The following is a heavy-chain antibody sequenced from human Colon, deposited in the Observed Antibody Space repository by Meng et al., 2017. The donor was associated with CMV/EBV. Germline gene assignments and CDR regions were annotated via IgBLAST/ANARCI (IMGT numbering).Heavy chain of an antibody. D-gene: IGHD3-22*01. CDR1: GFTFSLYE. V-gene: IGHV3-48*03. CDR2: ISSSDSTT. Sequence: GESLKISCAASGFTFSLYEMNWVRQAPGKGLEWVSYISSSDSTTSYADSVKGRFTISRDNAKSSVFLQMNNLRVDDTAVYFCARGIGDFFDSSNYPDSWGPGTLVTVSS. J-gene: IGHJ4*02. CDR3: ARGIGDFFDSSNYPDS.